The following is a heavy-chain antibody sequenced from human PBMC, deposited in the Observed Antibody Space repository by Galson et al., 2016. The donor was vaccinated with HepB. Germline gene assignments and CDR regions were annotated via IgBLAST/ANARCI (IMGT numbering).Heavy chain of an antibody. Sequence: SLRLSCAASGFTFGNYNMSWVRQAPGKGLEWIASISNSNGYIYYTDSVQGRFTISRDNAKNTLYLQMNSLKAEDTAVYYCARDFGYCSSTSCYKGGLFDYYGMEVWGQGTTVTVSS. J-gene: IGHJ6*02. CDR3: ARDFGYCSSTSCYKGGLFDYYGMEV. CDR2: ISNSNGYI. CDR1: GFTFGNYN. V-gene: IGHV3-21*01. D-gene: IGHD2-2*02.